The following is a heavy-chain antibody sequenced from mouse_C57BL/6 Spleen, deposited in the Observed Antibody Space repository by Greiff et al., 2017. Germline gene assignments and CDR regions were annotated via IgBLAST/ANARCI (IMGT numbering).Heavy chain of an antibody. CDR2: ISSGGSYT. V-gene: IGHV5-6*01. CDR1: GFTFSSYG. D-gene: IGHD3-2*02. CDR3: ARRGDGGFFDY. Sequence: VQLKESGGDLVKPGGSLKLSCAASGFTFSSYGMSWVRQTPDKRLEWVATISSGGSYTYYPDSVKGRFTISRDNAKNTLYLQMSSLKSEDTAMYYCARRGDGGFFDYWGQGTTLTVSS. J-gene: IGHJ2*01.